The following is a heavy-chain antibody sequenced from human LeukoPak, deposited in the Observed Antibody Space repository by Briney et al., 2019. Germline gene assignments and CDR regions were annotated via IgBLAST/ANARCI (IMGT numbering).Heavy chain of an antibody. V-gene: IGHV1-46*01. D-gene: IGHD5-12*01. CDR3: ARDGGHLGYCGYDLARPLDAFDI. CDR1: GYTFTSYY. CDR2: INPSGGST. J-gene: IGHJ3*02. Sequence: ASVKVSCKASGYTFTSYYMHWVRQAPGQGLEWMGMINPSGGSTSYAQKFQGRVTMTRDTSTSTVYMELSSLRSEDTAVYYCARDGGHLGYCGYDLARPLDAFDIWGQGTMVTVSS.